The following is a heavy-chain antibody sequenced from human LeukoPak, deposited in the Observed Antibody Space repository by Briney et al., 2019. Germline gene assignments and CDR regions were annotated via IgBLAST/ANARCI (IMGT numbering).Heavy chain of an antibody. CDR3: ARVVGAPLDAFDF. CDR1: GGSVINTNW. CDR2: INHSGIT. Sequence: SETLSLTCGVSGGSVINTNWWTWIRQPPGKGLEWIGEINHSGITIYNPSLKSRVTMSVDTSKNHFSLKMNSMTAADTATYYCARVVGAPLDAFDFWGQGTMVTVS. J-gene: IGHJ3*01. V-gene: IGHV4-4*02. D-gene: IGHD1-26*01.